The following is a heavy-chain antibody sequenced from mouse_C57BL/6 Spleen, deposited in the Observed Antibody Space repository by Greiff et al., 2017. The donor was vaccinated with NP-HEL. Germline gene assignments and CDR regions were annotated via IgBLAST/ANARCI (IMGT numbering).Heavy chain of an antibody. CDR1: GFTFSSYA. CDR3: ARSYYGSSYVRYFDV. Sequence: EVHLVESGGGLVKPGGSLKLSCAASGFTFSSYAMSWVRQTPEQRLEWVATISDGGSYTYYPDNVKGRFTISRDNAKNNLYLQMSHLKSEDTAMYYCARSYYGSSYVRYFDVWGTGTTVTVSS. CDR2: ISDGGSYT. V-gene: IGHV5-4*01. D-gene: IGHD1-1*01. J-gene: IGHJ1*03.